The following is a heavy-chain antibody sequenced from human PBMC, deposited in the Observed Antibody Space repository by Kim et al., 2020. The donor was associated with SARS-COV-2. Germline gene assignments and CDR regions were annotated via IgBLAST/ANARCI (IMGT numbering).Heavy chain of an antibody. CDR3: AKELSAGGVGSWFDP. Sequence: GGSLRLSCAASGFTFSSYAMSWVRQAPGKGLEWVSSIIVSGGGTYCADSVKGRFTISRDNSKNTLYLQMNSLRAEDTAVYYCAKELSAGGVGSWFDPWGQGTLVTVSS. D-gene: IGHD2-8*02. V-gene: IGHV3-23*01. J-gene: IGHJ5*02. CDR2: IIVSGGGT. CDR1: GFTFSSYA.